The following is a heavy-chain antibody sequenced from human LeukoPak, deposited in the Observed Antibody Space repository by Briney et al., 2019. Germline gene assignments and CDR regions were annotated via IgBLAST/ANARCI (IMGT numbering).Heavy chain of an antibody. V-gene: IGHV1-2*02. CDR1: VYTFTGYY. Sequence: ASVKVSCKASVYTFTGYYMRWVRQAPGQGLEWIGWINPNSGGTNYAQKFPGRVTMTRDTSISTAYMELSRLRSDDTAVYYCVRDYYPAYYYDSSGYHDLYYFYYWGQGILVTVSS. CDR3: VRDYYPAYYYDSSGYHDLYYFYY. J-gene: IGHJ4*02. CDR2: INPNSGGT. D-gene: IGHD3-22*01.